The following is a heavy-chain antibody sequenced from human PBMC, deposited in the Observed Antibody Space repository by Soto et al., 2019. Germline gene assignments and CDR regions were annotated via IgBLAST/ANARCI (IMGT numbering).Heavy chain of an antibody. D-gene: IGHD2-8*02. CDR2: TSYDGSKT. V-gene: IGHV3-30-3*01. CDR3: ANVVFEGAGAGDYYCMAV. Sequence: QVQLVESGGGVVQPGRSLRLSCAASGFTLNGYAMHWVRQAPGKGLEWVALTSYDGSKTYYADSVKGRFTISRDNSRNTRYLQMYSLSDEDTDLYYCANVVFEGAGAGDYYCMAVRGRGTTDFVSS. CDR1: GFTLNGYA. J-gene: IGHJ6*02.